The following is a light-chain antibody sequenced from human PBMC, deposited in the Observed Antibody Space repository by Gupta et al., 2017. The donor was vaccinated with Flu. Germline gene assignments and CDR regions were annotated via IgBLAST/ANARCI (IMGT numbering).Light chain of an antibody. J-gene: IGKJ1*01. V-gene: IGKV3-20*01. CDR1: QPVSSTS. Sequence: IVLTQATATLSSSSGERAALSCRASQPVSSTSLAWYQQKPGQAPRLLIYGASNRATGVPDRFSGSGSGTDFTLTISRLQPEDFAVYYCQHQSSSPLTFGQGTSVDIK. CDR2: GAS. CDR3: QHQSSSPLT.